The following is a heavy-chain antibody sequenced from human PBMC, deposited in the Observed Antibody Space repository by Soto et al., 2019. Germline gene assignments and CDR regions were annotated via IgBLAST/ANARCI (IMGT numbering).Heavy chain of an antibody. V-gene: IGHV3-30*18. CDR3: AKDSTPRYYYYGMDV. J-gene: IGHJ6*02. CDR2: ISYDGSNK. CDR1: GFTFSSYG. Sequence: PGGSLRLSCGASGFTFSSYGMHWVRQAPGKGLEWVAVISYDGSNKYYADSVKGRFTISRDNSKNTLYLQMNSLRAEDTAVYYCAKDSTPRYYYYGMDVWGQGTTVTVSS.